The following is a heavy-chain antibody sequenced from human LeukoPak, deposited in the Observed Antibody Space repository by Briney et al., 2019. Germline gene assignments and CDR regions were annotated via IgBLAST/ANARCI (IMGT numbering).Heavy chain of an antibody. CDR2: IGRDATTK. CDR1: GFTFSSYG. D-gene: IGHD3-3*01. Sequence: GGSLRLSCAASGFTFSSYGMHWVRQAPGEGLEWVAFIGRDATTKYYADSVKGRFTISGDSSYNTAFLQMNSLRPEDTAIYYCVKDGEWTFDIWGQGTMVTVSS. J-gene: IGHJ3*02. V-gene: IGHV3-30*02. CDR3: VKDGEWTFDI.